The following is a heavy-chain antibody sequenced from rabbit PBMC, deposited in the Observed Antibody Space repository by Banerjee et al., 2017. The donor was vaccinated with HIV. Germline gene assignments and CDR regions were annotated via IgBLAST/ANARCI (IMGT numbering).Heavy chain of an antibody. CDR1: GFSFSSYYY. J-gene: IGHJ4*01. V-gene: IGHV1S43*01. CDR3: ARAGGFERYSNL. D-gene: IGHD1-1*01. Sequence: QSLEESGGDLVKPGASLTLTCTASGFSFSSYYYMCWVRQAPGKGLELIACIYTDSDGTWYASWVNGRFTITRSTSLNTVTLQMTSLTAADTATYFCARAGGFERYSNLWGPGTLVTVS. CDR2: IYTDSDGT.